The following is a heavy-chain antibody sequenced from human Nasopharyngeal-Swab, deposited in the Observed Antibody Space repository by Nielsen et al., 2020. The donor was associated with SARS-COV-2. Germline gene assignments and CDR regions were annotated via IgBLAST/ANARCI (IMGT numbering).Heavy chain of an antibody. V-gene: IGHV3-15*01. CDR2: IKSKTDGGTT. J-gene: IGHJ6*02. Sequence: GESMKISCAASGFTFSNDWMSWVRQAPGKGLEWVGRIKSKTDGGTTDYAAPVKGRFTISRDDSKNTLYLQMNSLKTEDTAVYYCTTDIVGATYYGMDVWGQGTTVTVSS. D-gene: IGHD1-26*01. CDR3: TTDIVGATYYGMDV. CDR1: GFTFSNDW.